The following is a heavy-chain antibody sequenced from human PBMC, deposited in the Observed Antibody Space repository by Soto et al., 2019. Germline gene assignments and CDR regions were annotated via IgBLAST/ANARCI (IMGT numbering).Heavy chain of an antibody. CDR2: ISPAGTNQ. D-gene: IGHD6-6*01. CDR3: ARENSRISPRLFQH. J-gene: IGHJ1*01. Sequence: GGSLRLSCVASGFIFSDYAMHWARQAPGKGLEWVALISPAGTNQYYADSAKGRFTISRDNSKSTLYLQMNSLRPEDTGLYYCARENSRISPRLFQHWGHGTLVTVSS. CDR1: GFIFSDYA. V-gene: IGHV3-30-3*01.